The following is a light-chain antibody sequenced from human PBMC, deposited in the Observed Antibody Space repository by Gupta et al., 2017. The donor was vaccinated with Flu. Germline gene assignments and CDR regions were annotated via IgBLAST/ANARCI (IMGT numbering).Light chain of an antibody. V-gene: IGKV1-39*01. Sequence: PSSLSASVGDRVTITCRASQSISSYLNWYQQKPGKAPKLLIYAASSLQSGVPSRFSGSGSGTDFTLTISRLQPEDFATYYCQQSDSTQLTFGGGTKVEIK. CDR1: QSISSY. CDR2: AAS. J-gene: IGKJ4*01. CDR3: QQSDSTQLT.